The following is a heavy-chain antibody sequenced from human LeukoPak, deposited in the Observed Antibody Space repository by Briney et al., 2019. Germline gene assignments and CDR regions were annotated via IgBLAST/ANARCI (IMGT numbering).Heavy chain of an antibody. CDR2: ISSSGNT. J-gene: IGHJ4*02. V-gene: IGHV4-4*09. D-gene: IGHD6-6*01. CDR1: GDSISLHY. CDR3: ARRSPIAAEDY. Sequence: SETLSLTCTVTGDSISLHYWNWIRQPPGKGLEWLGYISSSGNTNYHPSVNSRATISRDTSKNQLSLRLKSLTAADTAVYYCARRSPIAAEDYWGQGILVTVSS.